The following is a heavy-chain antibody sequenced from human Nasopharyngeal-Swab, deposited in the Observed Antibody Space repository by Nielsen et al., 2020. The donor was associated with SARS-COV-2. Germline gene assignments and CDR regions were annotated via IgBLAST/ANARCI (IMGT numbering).Heavy chain of an antibody. D-gene: IGHD3-22*01. J-gene: IGHJ4*02. V-gene: IGHV1-69*13. CDR2: IIPIFGTA. Sequence: SVKVSCKASGGTFSSYAISWVRQAPGQGLEWMGGIIPIFGTANYAQKFQGRVTITADESTSTAYMELRSLRSDDTAVYYCARDLAVSYYYDSSGYYGFGYWGQGTLVTVSS. CDR3: ARDLAVSYYYDSSGYYGFGY. CDR1: GGTFSSYA.